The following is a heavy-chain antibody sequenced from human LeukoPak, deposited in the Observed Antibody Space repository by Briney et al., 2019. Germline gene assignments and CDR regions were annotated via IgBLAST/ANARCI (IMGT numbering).Heavy chain of an antibody. V-gene: IGHV3-48*01. Sequence: GGSLRLSCATSGFTFSRYGMNWVRQAPGKGLEWVSYISSSSSTTYYTDSVKGRFTISRDNSKNTLYLQMNSLRAEDTAVYYCARGTTMALDYWGQGTLVTVSS. CDR3: ARGTTMALDY. CDR2: ISSSSSTT. D-gene: IGHD4/OR15-4a*01. J-gene: IGHJ4*02. CDR1: GFTFSRYG.